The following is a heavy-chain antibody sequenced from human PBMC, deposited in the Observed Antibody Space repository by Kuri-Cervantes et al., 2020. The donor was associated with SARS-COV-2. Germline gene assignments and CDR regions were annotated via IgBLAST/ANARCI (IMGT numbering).Heavy chain of an antibody. Sequence: SQTLSLTCAVSGYSIRRGYYWGWIRQPPGKGLEWIGSIYYSGSTYYNPSLKSRVTISVDTSKNQFSLKLSFVTAADTAVYYCARYGPPRYYFDYWGQGTLVTVSS. D-gene: IGHD4-17*01. V-gene: IGHV4-38-2*01. CDR3: ARYGPPRYYFDY. J-gene: IGHJ4*02. CDR2: IYYSGST. CDR1: GYSIRRGYY.